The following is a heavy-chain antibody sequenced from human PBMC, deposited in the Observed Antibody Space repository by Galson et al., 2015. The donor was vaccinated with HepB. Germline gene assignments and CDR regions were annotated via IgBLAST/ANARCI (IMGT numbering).Heavy chain of an antibody. J-gene: IGHJ6*02. V-gene: IGHV3-15*01. CDR2: IKSKTDGGTT. CDR3: TTDLKGTLYYYYGMDV. Sequence: SLRLSCAASGFTFSNAWMSWVRQAPGKGLEWVGRIKSKTDGGTTDYAAPVKGRFTISRDDSKTTLYLQMNSLKTEDTAVYYCTTDLKGTLYYYYGMDVWGQGTTVTVSS. D-gene: IGHD1-14*01. CDR1: GFTFSNAW.